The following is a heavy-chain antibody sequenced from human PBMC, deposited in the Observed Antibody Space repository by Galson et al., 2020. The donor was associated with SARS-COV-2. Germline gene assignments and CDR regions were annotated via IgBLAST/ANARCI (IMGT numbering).Heavy chain of an antibody. CDR1: GYKFSNFG. J-gene: IGHJ4*02. Sequence: ASVKVSCKASGYKFSNFGISWVRQAPGQGFEWMGWIIAYNGDANYAQNLQGRLTMTTDTSTNTAYMELRSLRSDDSAVYYCVRDVEGDNWNDVFDYWGQGTLVTVSS. CDR3: VRDVEGDNWNDVFDY. CDR2: IIAYNGDA. V-gene: IGHV1-18*01. D-gene: IGHD1-20*01.